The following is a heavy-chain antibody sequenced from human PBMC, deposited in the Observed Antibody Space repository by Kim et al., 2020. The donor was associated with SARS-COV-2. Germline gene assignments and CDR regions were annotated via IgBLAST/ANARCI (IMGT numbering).Heavy chain of an antibody. D-gene: IGHD3-22*01. V-gene: IGHV1-69*04. Sequence: SVKVSCKASGGTFSSYAISWVRQAPGQGLEWMGRIIPILGIANYAQKFQGRVTITADKSTSTAYMELSSLRSEDTAVYYCARVLGYYDSSGLGYWGQGTLVTVSS. CDR3: ARVLGYYDSSGLGY. CDR2: IIPILGIA. CDR1: GGTFSSYA. J-gene: IGHJ4*02.